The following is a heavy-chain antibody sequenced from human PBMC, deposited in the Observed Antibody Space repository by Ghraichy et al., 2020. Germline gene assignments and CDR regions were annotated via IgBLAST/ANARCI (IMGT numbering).Heavy chain of an antibody. Sequence: GGSLRLSCAASGFTFSSYEMNWVRQAPGKGLEWVSYISSSGSTIYYADSVKGRFTISRDNAKNSLYLQMNSLRAEDTAVYYCARLTMVRGVIIRSLGYWGQGTLVTVSS. CDR1: GFTFSSYE. CDR2: ISSSGSTI. V-gene: IGHV3-48*03. CDR3: ARLTMVRGVIIRSLGY. D-gene: IGHD3-10*01. J-gene: IGHJ4*02.